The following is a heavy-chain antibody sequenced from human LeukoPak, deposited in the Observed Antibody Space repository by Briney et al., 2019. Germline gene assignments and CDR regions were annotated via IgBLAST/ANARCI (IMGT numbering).Heavy chain of an antibody. V-gene: IGHV3-15*01. CDR2: IKSKTDGGTT. CDR3: TTWAHGGSWYVDY. D-gene: IGHD6-13*01. J-gene: IGHJ4*02. Sequence: GGSLRLSCAASGFTFSSAWMSWVRQAPGKGLEWVGRIKSKTDGGTTDYAAPVEGRFTISRDDSKNTLYLQMNSLKTEDTAVYYCTTWAHGGSWYVDYWGQGTLVTVSS. CDR1: GFTFSSAW.